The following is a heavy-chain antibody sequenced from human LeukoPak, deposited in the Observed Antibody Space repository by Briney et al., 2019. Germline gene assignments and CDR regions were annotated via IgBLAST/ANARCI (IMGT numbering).Heavy chain of an antibody. CDR2: IIPIFGTA. D-gene: IGHD6-19*01. CDR1: GGTFSSYT. Sequence: GGSVTVSCKASGGTFSSYTMSWVRQAPGQGVEGMGGIIPIFGTANYAQKFQGRVTITADKSTNTAYMELSSLSSEDTAVYYCARATVAGTGVDIWGQGTMVTVSS. CDR3: ARATVAGTGVDI. V-gene: IGHV1-69*06. J-gene: IGHJ3*02.